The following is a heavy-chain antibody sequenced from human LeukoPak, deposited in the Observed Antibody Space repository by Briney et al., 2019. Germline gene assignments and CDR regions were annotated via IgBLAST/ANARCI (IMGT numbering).Heavy chain of an antibody. CDR2: LNSDGSST. CDR1: GFTFSSYW. V-gene: IGHV3-74*01. CDR3: ARVALSQGLDA. D-gene: IGHD3-10*01. Sequence: GGSLRLSCAASGFTFSSYWMHWVRQAPGKGLVWVSRLNSDGSSTVYADSVKGRFTISRDDAENKLYLQMNSLRVEDTAVYYCARVALSQGLDAWGQGTLVTVSS. J-gene: IGHJ5*02.